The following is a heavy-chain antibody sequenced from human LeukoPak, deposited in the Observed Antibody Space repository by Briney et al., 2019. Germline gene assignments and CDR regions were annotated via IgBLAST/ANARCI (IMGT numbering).Heavy chain of an antibody. D-gene: IGHD3-22*01. CDR2: IDPSGGST. CDR3: ARGAAPKYYYDSSGYNFDY. J-gene: IGHJ4*02. V-gene: IGHV1-46*01. CDR1: GYTFTSYY. Sequence: ASVKVSCKASGYTFTSYYMDWVRQAPGQGLEWMGIIDPSGGSTTYAQKFQGRVTMTRDMSTSTVYMELSSLGSEDTAVYYCARGAAPKYYYDSSGYNFDYWGQGTLVTVSS.